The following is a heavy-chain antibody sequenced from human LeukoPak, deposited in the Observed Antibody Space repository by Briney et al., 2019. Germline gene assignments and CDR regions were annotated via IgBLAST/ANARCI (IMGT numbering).Heavy chain of an antibody. CDR3: AKDWLSSGWYYFDY. Sequence: GGPLRLSYAASGFTFSSYAMSWVRQAARKGLEWVSSISGSGCSTYYAHSVKGRFTISRDNSKNTLYLQMNSLRAEDTAVYYCAKDWLSSGWYYFDYWGQGTLVTVSS. CDR1: GFTFSSYA. V-gene: IGHV3-23*01. D-gene: IGHD6-19*01. J-gene: IGHJ4*02. CDR2: ISGSGCST.